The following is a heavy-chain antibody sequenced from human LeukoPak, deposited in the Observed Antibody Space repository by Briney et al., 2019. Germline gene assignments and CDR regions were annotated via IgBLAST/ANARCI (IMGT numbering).Heavy chain of an antibody. Sequence: PGRSLRLSCAASGLTFSNYGMHWVRQAPGKGLEWVAVTSYDGSDKYYADSVKGRFTISRDNSKNTLSLQMNSLRAEDTAVYYCAKGSNGYGDYWGQGTLVTVSS. CDR1: GLTFSNYG. CDR2: TSYDGSDK. J-gene: IGHJ4*02. V-gene: IGHV3-30*18. CDR3: AKGSNGYGDY. D-gene: IGHD5-18*01.